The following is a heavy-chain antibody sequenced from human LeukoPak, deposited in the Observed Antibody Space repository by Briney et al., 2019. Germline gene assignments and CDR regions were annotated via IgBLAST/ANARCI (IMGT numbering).Heavy chain of an antibody. CDR1: GGSIDSTNY. Sequence: SGTLSLTCGVSGGSIDSTNYWSWVRQAPGKGLEWIGEIAHDGTRNYNPSLKSRVTISLDTSKKQFFLRLSSVTAADTAIYYCAMYDSFFDYCGQGTLVTVSS. CDR3: AMYDSFFDY. D-gene: IGHD1-1*01. J-gene: IGHJ4*02. V-gene: IGHV4-4*02. CDR2: IAHDGTR.